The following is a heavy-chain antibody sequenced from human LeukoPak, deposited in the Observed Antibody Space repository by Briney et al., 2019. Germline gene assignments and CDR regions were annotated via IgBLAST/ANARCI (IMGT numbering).Heavy chain of an antibody. Sequence: GGALRLSCAASVFTLSSYALSWVRQAPGRGLEWVSAISGSGGSTYYADSVKGRFTIARDNSKNTLYMQRNSLRAEDTAVYYCAKQTGLKAAAGNFDYWGQGTLVTVSS. CDR3: AKQTGLKAAAGNFDY. D-gene: IGHD6-13*01. J-gene: IGHJ4*02. V-gene: IGHV3-23*01. CDR2: ISGSGGST. CDR1: VFTLSSYA.